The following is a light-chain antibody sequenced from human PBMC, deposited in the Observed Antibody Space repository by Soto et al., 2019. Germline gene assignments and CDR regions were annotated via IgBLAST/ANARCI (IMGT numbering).Light chain of an antibody. CDR3: SSYAGSNTDYV. CDR2: EVS. V-gene: IGLV2-8*01. Sequence: QSVLTQPPSASGSPGQSVTISCTGTSSDVGGYNYVYWYQQHPGKVPKLMIYEVSKRPSGVPDRFSGSKSGNTASLTVSGLQAEDEADYYCSSYAGSNTDYVFGTGTKVTVL. J-gene: IGLJ1*01. CDR1: SSDVGGYNY.